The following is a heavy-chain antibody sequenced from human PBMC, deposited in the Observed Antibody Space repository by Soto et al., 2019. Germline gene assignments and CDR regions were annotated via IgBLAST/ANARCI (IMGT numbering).Heavy chain of an antibody. Sequence: QVHLQESGPGLVKPSQTLSLTCTVSGGSISNAQYYWAWIRQHPGKGLEWIGYIYYSGNTYYSPSLKSRVSISIDTSKNLFSLKVNSVTAADTAVYYCVKTYGPFGWLDPWGQGTLVTVSS. CDR1: GGSISNAQYY. D-gene: IGHD3-10*01. CDR2: IYYSGNT. CDR3: VKTYGPFGWLDP. V-gene: IGHV4-30-4*01. J-gene: IGHJ5*02.